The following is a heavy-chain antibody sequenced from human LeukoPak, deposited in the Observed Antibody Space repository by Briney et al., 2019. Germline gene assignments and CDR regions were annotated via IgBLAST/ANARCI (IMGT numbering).Heavy chain of an antibody. J-gene: IGHJ5*02. CDR2: INHSGST. V-gene: IGHV4-34*01. D-gene: IGHD2-2*01. CDR3: ALSGRSSTSCFTFDP. Sequence: SETLSLTSVDHGGSFTGYYWCWIRQPPGKGLEWIGEINHSGSTNYNPSLKSRVTISVDTSKNQFSLKLSSVTAADTAVYYFALSGRSSTSCFTFDPWGQGTLVTVSS. CDR1: GGSFTGYY.